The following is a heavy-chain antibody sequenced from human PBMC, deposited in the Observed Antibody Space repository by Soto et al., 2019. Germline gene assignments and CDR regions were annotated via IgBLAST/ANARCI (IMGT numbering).Heavy chain of an antibody. Sequence: QVQLVQSGAEVKKPGASVKVSCKASGYTFTSYYMHWVRQAPGQGLEWMGIINPSGGSTSYAQKFQGRVTMTRDTSTSTVYMELSSLRSEDTAVYYCARGSWIFGVVARNWFDPWGQGTLVTVSS. CDR2: INPSGGST. V-gene: IGHV1-46*01. D-gene: IGHD3-3*01. CDR3: ARGSWIFGVVARNWFDP. J-gene: IGHJ5*02. CDR1: GYTFTSYY.